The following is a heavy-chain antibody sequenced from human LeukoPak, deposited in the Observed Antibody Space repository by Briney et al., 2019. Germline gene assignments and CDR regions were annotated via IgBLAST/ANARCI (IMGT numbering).Heavy chain of an antibody. CDR1: GFTFSDYW. Sequence: GGSLRLSCAASGFTFSDYWINWVRQAPGKGLEWVANINQDGSEKYHGDSVKGRFTISRDNAKSSLFLEMSSLRAEDTAVYYCADPPSDFWGQGTLVAVSS. CDR2: INQDGSEK. CDR3: ADPPSDF. J-gene: IGHJ4*02. V-gene: IGHV3-7*01.